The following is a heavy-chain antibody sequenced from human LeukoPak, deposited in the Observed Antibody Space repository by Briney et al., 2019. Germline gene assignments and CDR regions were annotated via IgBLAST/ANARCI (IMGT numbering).Heavy chain of an antibody. V-gene: IGHV3-11*04. CDR2: ISSSGSTI. Sequence: PGGSLRLSCAASGFPFSDYYMSWIRQAPGKGLEWVSYISSSGSTIHYADSVKGRFTISRDNAKNTLYLQMNSLRAEDTAVYYCASGTIFGVVTPSDYWGQGTLVTASS. D-gene: IGHD3-3*01. CDR3: ASGTIFGVVTPSDY. CDR1: GFPFSDYY. J-gene: IGHJ4*02.